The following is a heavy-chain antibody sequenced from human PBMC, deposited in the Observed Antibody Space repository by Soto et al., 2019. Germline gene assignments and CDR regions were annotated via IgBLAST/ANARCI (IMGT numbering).Heavy chain of an antibody. J-gene: IGHJ5*02. D-gene: IGHD3-10*01. CDR1: GGTFSSYA. Sequence: QVQLVQSGAEVTTPGSSVKVSCKASGGTFSSYAISWLRQAPGQGLEWMGGIIPIFGTANYAQKFQGRVTSTGCESTSTASMELSSLRSEDTAVYYCARDPRGFGSWLDPWGQGTLFTVSS. CDR2: IIPIFGTA. V-gene: IGHV1-69*12. CDR3: ARDPRGFGSWLDP.